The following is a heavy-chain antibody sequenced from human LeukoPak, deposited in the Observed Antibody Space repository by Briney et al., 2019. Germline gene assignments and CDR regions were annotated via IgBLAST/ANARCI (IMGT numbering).Heavy chain of an antibody. V-gene: IGHV4-34*01. D-gene: IGHD3-10*01. Sequence: SETLSLTCAVYGGSFSGYHWSWIRQPPVKGLEWIGEINHSGSTNYNPSLKSRVTISVDTSKNQFSLKLSSVTAADTAVYYCARLYGSGITWGQGTLVTVSS. CDR1: GGSFSGYH. CDR2: INHSGST. CDR3: ARLYGSGIT. J-gene: IGHJ5*02.